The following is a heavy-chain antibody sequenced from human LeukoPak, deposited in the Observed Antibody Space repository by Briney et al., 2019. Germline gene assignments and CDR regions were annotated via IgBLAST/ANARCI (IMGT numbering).Heavy chain of an antibody. CDR2: ISYDGRNK. CDR1: GFTFSRYG. J-gene: IGHJ4*02. CDR3: AREKYGDSRSGFDY. Sequence: GRSLRLSCAASGFTFSRYGMHWVRQAPGKGLEWVAVISYDGRNKYYADSVKGRFTISRENAKNSLYLQMNSLRAGDTAVYYCAREKYGDSRSGFDYWGQGTLVTVSS. V-gene: IGHV3-30*03. D-gene: IGHD4-17*01.